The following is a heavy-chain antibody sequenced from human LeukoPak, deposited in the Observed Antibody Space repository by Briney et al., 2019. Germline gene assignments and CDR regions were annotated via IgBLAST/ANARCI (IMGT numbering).Heavy chain of an antibody. CDR2: ISSSSSYI. D-gene: IGHD5-12*01. Sequence: GGSLRLSCAASGFTFSSYSMNWVRQAPGKGLEWVSSISSSSSYIYYADSVKGRFTISRDNAKNSLYLQMNSLRAEDTAVYYCARDPLFGYSGYGGYYYYMDVWGKGTTVTISS. CDR1: GFTFSSYS. CDR3: ARDPLFGYSGYGGYYYYMDV. J-gene: IGHJ6*03. V-gene: IGHV3-21*01.